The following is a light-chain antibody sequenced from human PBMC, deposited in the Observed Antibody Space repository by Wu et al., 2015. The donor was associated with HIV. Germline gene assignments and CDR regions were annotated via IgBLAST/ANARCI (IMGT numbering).Light chain of an antibody. J-gene: IGKJ1*01. V-gene: IGKV3-20*01. CDR2: GAS. Sequence: DIVLTQSPATLSLSPGERATLSCRASQSVSNYLAWYQQKPGQAPRLLIYGASNRATGIPDRFSGSGSGTDFTLTIRRLEPEDLAVYYCHLYSSAWTFGQGTKVEVK. CDR3: HLYSSAWT. CDR1: QSVSNY.